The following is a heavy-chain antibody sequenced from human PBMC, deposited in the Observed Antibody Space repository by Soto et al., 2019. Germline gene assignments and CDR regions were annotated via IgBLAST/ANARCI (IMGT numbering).Heavy chain of an antibody. Sequence: QVQLQEAGPGLVNPSQTLSLTCTVSGGSISSGGYYWSWIRQHPGKGLEWIGYIYYSGSTYYNPSLTSRVTISVDTSKNQFSLKLSSVTAADTAVYYCATDPDDYGPYFDYWGQGTLVTVSS. V-gene: IGHV4-31*03. CDR1: GGSISSGGYY. CDR3: ATDPDDYGPYFDY. D-gene: IGHD4-17*01. CDR2: IYYSGST. J-gene: IGHJ4*02.